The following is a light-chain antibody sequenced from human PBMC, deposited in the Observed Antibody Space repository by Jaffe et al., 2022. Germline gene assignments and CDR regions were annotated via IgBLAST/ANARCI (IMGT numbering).Light chain of an antibody. CDR3: QQYGSSPIT. CDR2: VAS. J-gene: IGKJ5*01. CDR1: QSVSRY. V-gene: IGKV3-20*01. Sequence: EIVLTQSPGTLSLSPGERATLSCRASQSVSRYLAWYQQKPGQAPRLLIYVASSRATGIPDKFSGSGSGTDFTLTISRLEPDDFAVYYCQQYGSSPITFGQGTRLEIK.